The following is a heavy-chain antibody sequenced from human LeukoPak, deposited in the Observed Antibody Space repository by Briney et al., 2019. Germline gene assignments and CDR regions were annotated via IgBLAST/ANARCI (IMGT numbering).Heavy chain of an antibody. CDR1: GGSISSSSYY. Sequence: SETLSLTCTVSGGSISSSSYYWTWIRQPPGRGLEWIGYIYYSGDSNYNPSPKSRVTISLDTSNNQFSLKLNSVTAADTAIYYCATYTRHCSAGTCYSIDYWGQGTLVTVSS. V-gene: IGHV4-61*05. J-gene: IGHJ4*02. CDR2: IYYSGDS. CDR3: ATYTRHCSAGTCYSIDY. D-gene: IGHD2-15*01.